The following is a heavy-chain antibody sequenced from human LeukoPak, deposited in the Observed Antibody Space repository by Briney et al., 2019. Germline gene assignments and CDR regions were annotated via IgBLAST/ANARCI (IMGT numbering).Heavy chain of an antibody. Sequence: GGSLRLSCTASGYTFSNAWMSWVRQAPGKGPEWVGRIKSKADGGTTDYAAPVKGRFTISRDDSKNTLYLQMNSLKTEDTAVYYRTTEYYASGALTPIDYWGQGTLVTVSS. CDR1: GYTFSNAW. J-gene: IGHJ4*02. CDR2: IKSKADGGTT. CDR3: TTEYYASGALTPIDY. D-gene: IGHD2/OR15-2a*01. V-gene: IGHV3-15*01.